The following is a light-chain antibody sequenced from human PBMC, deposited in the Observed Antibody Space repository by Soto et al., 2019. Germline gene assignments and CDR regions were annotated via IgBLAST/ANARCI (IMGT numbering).Light chain of an antibody. CDR3: SSYAGSNNVV. CDR1: SSDVGGYNY. V-gene: IGLV2-8*01. CDR2: EVN. Sequence: QSVLTQPPSASGSPGQSVTISCTGTSSDVGGYNYVSWYQQHPGKAPKLIIYEVNKRPSGVPDRFSGSKFGKTASLTVSGLQAEDEADYYCSSYAGSNNVVFGGGTKLTVL. J-gene: IGLJ2*01.